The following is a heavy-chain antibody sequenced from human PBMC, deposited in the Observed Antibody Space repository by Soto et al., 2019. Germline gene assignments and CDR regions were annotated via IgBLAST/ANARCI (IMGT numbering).Heavy chain of an antibody. J-gene: IGHJ6*02. Sequence: SETLSLTCALSGGSVVSVCYTWRWIRQPPGGGLEWIGYIYHSGTFLYNPSLKTRLTVSLDMSRNQFSLKVVSVTAAETAVYYGDSASLYGMDVWGQGTTVTVSS. CDR1: GGSVVSVCYT. CDR3: DSASLYGMDV. V-gene: IGHV4-30-2*05. CDR2: IYHSGTF. D-gene: IGHD3-16*01.